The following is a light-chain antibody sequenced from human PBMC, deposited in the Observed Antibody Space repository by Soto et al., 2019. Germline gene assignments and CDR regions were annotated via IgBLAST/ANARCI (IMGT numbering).Light chain of an antibody. V-gene: IGKV1-5*03. Sequence: DIQLTQSPSTLSASVGDRVTITCRASQTISSWLAWYQQKPGKAPNLLIYETSNLESGVTSRFSGSGSGTEFTLTISSLQTDEFATYYCQYYNDYCWTFGQGTKVEIK. J-gene: IGKJ1*01. CDR1: QTISSW. CDR2: ETS. CDR3: QYYNDYCWT.